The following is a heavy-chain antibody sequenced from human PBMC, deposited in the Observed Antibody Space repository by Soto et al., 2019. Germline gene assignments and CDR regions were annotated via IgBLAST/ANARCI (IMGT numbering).Heavy chain of an antibody. CDR2: INAGNGNT. Sequence: ASVKVSCKASGYTFTSYAMHWVRQAPGQRLEWMGWINAGNGNTKYSQKFQGRVTITRDTSASTAYMELSSLRSEDTAVYYCASGPHLYSSGWYPFDYWGQGTLVTVSS. J-gene: IGHJ4*02. CDR1: GYTFTSYA. CDR3: ASGPHLYSSGWYPFDY. D-gene: IGHD6-19*01. V-gene: IGHV1-3*01.